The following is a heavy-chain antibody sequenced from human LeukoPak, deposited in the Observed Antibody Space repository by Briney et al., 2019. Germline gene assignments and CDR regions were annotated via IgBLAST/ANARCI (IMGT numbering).Heavy chain of an antibody. CDR2: IYYSGNT. CDR1: GDSIFSASYY. Sequence: SETLSLTCTVSGDSIFSASYYWGWLRQPPGKSLERIGFIYYSGNTYYSSSLRSRISISIDTSNNQFSLSLSSVTVADTAVYYCAREGTAHAFDIWGRGTMVTVPS. D-gene: IGHD3-10*01. CDR3: AREGTAHAFDI. J-gene: IGHJ3*02. V-gene: IGHV4-31*03.